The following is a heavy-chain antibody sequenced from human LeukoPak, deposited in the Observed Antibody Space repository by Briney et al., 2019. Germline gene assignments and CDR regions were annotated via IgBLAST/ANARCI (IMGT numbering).Heavy chain of an antibody. CDR1: GFAFSDSW. V-gene: IGHV3-7*01. CDR3: ATYTNWVAGDV. CDR2: TKKDGSEK. D-gene: IGHD7-27*01. Sequence: GSLSLSCVASGFAFSDSWMSWVRQAPGKGLAWVADTKKDGSEKDYVDSVKGRFTISRDYAKNSLYLQMDSLRAEDTAVYYCATYTNWVAGDVWGQGTTVSVSS. J-gene: IGHJ6*01.